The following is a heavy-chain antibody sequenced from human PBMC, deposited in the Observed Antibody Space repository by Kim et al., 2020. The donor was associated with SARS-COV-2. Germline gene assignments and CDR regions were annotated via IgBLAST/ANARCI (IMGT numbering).Heavy chain of an antibody. D-gene: IGHD3-22*01. J-gene: IGHJ2*01. CDR1: GFTFSSYG. CDR2: ISYDGSNK. V-gene: IGHV3-33*05. CDR3: ARDLYYDSSGTTGWYFDL. Sequence: GGSLRLSCAASGFTFSSYGMHWVRQAPGKGLEWVAVISYDGSNKYYADSVKGRFTISRDNSKNTLYLQMNSLRAEDTAVYYCARDLYYDSSGTTGWYFDLWGRGTLVTVSS.